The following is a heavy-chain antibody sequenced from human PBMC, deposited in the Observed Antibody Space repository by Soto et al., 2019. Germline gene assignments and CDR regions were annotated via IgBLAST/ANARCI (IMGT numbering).Heavy chain of an antibody. J-gene: IGHJ4*02. CDR1: GFTFSSYS. CDR2: ISSGSSYT. D-gene: IGHD2-2*01. CDR3: ARGRGYCSDTSCNVDY. Sequence: GGSLRLSCAASGFTFSSYSMHWVRQAPGKGLEWVSVISSGSSYTFYADSVKGRFTISRDNAKTSLYLQMNSLRAEDTAVYYCARGRGYCSDTSCNVDYWGQGTLVTVSS. V-gene: IGHV3-21*01.